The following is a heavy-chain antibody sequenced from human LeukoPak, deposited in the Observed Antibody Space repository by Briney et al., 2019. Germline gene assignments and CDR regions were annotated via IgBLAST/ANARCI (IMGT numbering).Heavy chain of an antibody. Sequence: GGSLRLSCTASGFIFSHAWMSWVRQPPGKGLQWLGRIRSGGAREYAAPAQGRFTISRDDSRNTVYLEMNNLDTDDTAVYFCAVDTPVIDAQIDYWGQGTLVTVSS. J-gene: IGHJ4*02. CDR2: IRSGGAR. D-gene: IGHD3-16*02. CDR3: AVDTPVIDAQIDY. CDR1: GFIFSHAW. V-gene: IGHV3-15*01.